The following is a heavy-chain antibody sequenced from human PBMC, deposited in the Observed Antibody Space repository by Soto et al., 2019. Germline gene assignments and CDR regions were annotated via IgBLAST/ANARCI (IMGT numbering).Heavy chain of an antibody. CDR1: GYTLISYL. V-gene: IGHV1-18*04. Sequence: ASMKVSRKASGYTLISYLIHWMRQAPGQGLEWMGWISAYNGNTNYAQKLQGRVTMTTDTSTSTAYMELRSLRSDDTAVYYCARDPPPPDYWGQGTLVTVSS. J-gene: IGHJ4*02. CDR2: ISAYNGNT. CDR3: ARDPPPPDY.